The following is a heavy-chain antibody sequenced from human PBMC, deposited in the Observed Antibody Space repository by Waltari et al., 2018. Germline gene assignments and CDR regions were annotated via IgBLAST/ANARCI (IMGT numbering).Heavy chain of an antibody. Sequence: EVQLVESGGGLVQPGGSLRLSCAASGFTFSSYDMHWVRPATGKGMEWVSAIGTAGDTYYPGSVKGRFTISRENAKNSLYLQMNSLRAGDTAVYYCARGSYYYDSSGRSDFDYWGQGTLVTVSS. J-gene: IGHJ4*02. CDR1: GFTFSSYD. V-gene: IGHV3-13*01. CDR2: IGTAGDT. CDR3: ARGSYYYDSSGRSDFDY. D-gene: IGHD3-22*01.